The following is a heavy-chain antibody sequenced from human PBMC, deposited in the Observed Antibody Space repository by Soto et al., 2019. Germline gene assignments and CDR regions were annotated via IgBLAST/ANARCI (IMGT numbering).Heavy chain of an antibody. J-gene: IGHJ6*02. D-gene: IGHD3-16*01. CDR3: AMVDNYVTPTPQDV. CDR2: ISPYSGNT. V-gene: IGHV1-18*01. Sequence: QVQMVQSGDEVRKPGSSVKVSCKASGYIFVNYGIAWVRQAPGQGLEWMGWISPYSGNTLYASKVQGRLTMTTDTSTSTAYMDLGSLTSDDTAVYYGAMVDNYVTPTPQDVWGQGTTVTVSS. CDR1: GYIFVNYG.